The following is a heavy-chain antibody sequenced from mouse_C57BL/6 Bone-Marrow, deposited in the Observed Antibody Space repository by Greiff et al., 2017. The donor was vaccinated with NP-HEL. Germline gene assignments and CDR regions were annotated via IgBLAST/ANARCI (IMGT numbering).Heavy chain of an antibody. V-gene: IGHV1-19*01. J-gene: IGHJ2*01. CDR1: GYTFTDYY. CDR2: INPYNGGT. D-gene: IGHD1-1*01. CDR3: ARRITTVVATSDY. Sequence: EVQLQQSGPVLVKPGASVKMSCKASGYTFTDYYMNWVKQSHGKSLEWIGVINPYNGGTSYNQKFKGKATLTVDKSSSTAYMELNSLTSEDSAVYYCARRITTVVATSDYWGQGTTLTVSS.